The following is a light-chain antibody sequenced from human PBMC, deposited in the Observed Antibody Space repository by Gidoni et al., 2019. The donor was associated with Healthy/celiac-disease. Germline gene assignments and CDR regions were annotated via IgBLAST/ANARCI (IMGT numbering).Light chain of an antibody. CDR1: VLAKKY. CDR2: KDS. CDR3: YTAADNNGV. V-gene: IGLV3-27*01. J-gene: IGLJ2*01. Sequence: SYELSQPSSVAVSPGQPARITCSGDVLAKKYARWFQQKPCQDPVLVISKDSGRPSGIPERFSGSSSGTTFTFTISGAHVEDEADYYCYTAADNNGVFGGGTKLTVL.